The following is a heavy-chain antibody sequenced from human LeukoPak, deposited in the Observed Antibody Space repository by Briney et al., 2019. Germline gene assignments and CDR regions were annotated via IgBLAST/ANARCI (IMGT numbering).Heavy chain of an antibody. D-gene: IGHD3-22*01. CDR1: GYTFTDYY. J-gene: IGHJ4*02. V-gene: IGHV1-2*02. CDR2: INPNGGGT. CDR3: ARRYHYDNSAYYYGFNH. Sequence: ASVKVSCKASGYTFTDYYMHWVRQAPGQGLEWMGWINPNGGGTNYAQKLQGRVTMTRDTSFNTGYMELSSLRSDDTAVYYCARRYHYDNSAYYYGFNHWGQGTLVTVSS.